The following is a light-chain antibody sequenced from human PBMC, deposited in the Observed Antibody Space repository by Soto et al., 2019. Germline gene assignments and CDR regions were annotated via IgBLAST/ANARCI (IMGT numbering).Light chain of an antibody. Sequence: QLVLTQPPSVSGAPGRRVTISSTGTNSTLGAPYDVQWYQQFPGTAPKLFVYADSDRPSGVPDRFSGSKSGASASLAITGLLTDDEAVYYCQSYDSSLSGWVFGGGTKLTVL. J-gene: IGLJ3*02. V-gene: IGLV1-40*01. CDR2: ADS. CDR3: QSYDSSLSGWV. CDR1: NSTLGAPYD.